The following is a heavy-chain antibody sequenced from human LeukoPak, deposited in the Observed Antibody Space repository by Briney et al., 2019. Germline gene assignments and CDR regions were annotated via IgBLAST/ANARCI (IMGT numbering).Heavy chain of an antibody. CDR3: ATGFISKAYFDY. CDR2: IGGSGGST. Sequence: GGSLRLSCAASGFTFTSYTMSWVRQAPGKGLGWVSAIGGSGGSTYYANSVKGRFTISRDNSKNTLYLQMNSLRAEDTAVYYCATGFISKAYFDYWGQGTLVTVSS. J-gene: IGHJ4*02. CDR1: GFTFTSYT. V-gene: IGHV3-23*01. D-gene: IGHD2/OR15-2a*01.